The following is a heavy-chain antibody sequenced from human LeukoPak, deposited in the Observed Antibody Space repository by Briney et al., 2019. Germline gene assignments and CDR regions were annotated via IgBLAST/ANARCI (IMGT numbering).Heavy chain of an antibody. CDR3: ARDLGYCSGGSCYRYAAFDY. CDR2: ISAYNGNT. J-gene: IGHJ4*02. V-gene: IGHV1-18*01. D-gene: IGHD2-15*01. Sequence: ASVKVSCKASGYTFTSYGISWVRLAPGQGLEWMGWISAYNGNTNYAQKLQGRVTMTTDTSTSTAYMGLRSLRSDDTAVYYCARDLGYCSGGSCYRYAAFDYWGQGTLVTVSS. CDR1: GYTFTSYG.